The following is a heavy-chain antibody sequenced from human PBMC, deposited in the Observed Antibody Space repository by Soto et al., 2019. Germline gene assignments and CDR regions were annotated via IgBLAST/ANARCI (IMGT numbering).Heavy chain of an antibody. Sequence: SQTLSLTCTVSGGSISSYYWSWIRQPPGKGLEWIGYIYYSGSTNYNPSLKSRVTISVDTSKNQFSLKLSSVTAADTAVYYCARAQGYSGYDFDYWGQGTLVTVSS. CDR3: ARAQGYSGYDFDY. CDR1: GGSISSYY. V-gene: IGHV4-59*01. CDR2: IYYSGST. J-gene: IGHJ4*02. D-gene: IGHD5-12*01.